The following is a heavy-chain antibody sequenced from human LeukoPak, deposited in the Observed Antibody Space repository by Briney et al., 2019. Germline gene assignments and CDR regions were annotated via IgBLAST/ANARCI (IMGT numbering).Heavy chain of an antibody. J-gene: IGHJ3*02. CDR3: AKGTMGAGPGAFGI. D-gene: IGHD1-26*01. Sequence: PGGSLRLSCAASGFTFSNAWMSWVRQAPGKGLEWVGRIKSKTDGGTTDYAAPVKGRFTISRDDSKNTLYLQMNSLRAEDTAVYYCAKGTMGAGPGAFGIWGQGTMVTVSS. V-gene: IGHV3-15*01. CDR2: IKSKTDGGTT. CDR1: GFTFSNAW.